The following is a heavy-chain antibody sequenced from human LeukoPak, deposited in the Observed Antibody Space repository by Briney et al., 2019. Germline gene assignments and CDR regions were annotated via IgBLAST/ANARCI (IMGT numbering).Heavy chain of an antibody. J-gene: IGHJ4*02. D-gene: IGHD3-10*01. CDR1: RFTFSSYS. CDR3: ASRPGSGNYPCYFDY. V-gene: IGHV3-21*01. Sequence: PGGSLRLSCGASRFTFSSYSMTWVRQAPGKGLEWVSSISSSSSYIYYADSVKGRFTISRDNAKNSLYLQMNSLRAEDTAVYYCASRPGSGNYPCYFDYWGQGTLVTVSS. CDR2: ISSSSSYI.